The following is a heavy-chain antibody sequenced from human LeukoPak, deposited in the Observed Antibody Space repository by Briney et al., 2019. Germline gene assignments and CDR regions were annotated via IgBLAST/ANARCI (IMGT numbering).Heavy chain of an antibody. CDR3: AKGAPYYNILTGGYYYYYMDV. CDR1: GFTFSSYG. J-gene: IGHJ6*03. V-gene: IGHV3-23*01. CDR2: ISSSGGST. Sequence: GGSLRLSCAASGFTFSSYGMSWVRQAPGKGLEWVSAISSSGGSTHYADSVKGRFTISRDNSKNALYLQMNSLRAEDTAVYYCAKGAPYYNILTGGYYYYYMDVWGKGTTVTISS. D-gene: IGHD3-9*01.